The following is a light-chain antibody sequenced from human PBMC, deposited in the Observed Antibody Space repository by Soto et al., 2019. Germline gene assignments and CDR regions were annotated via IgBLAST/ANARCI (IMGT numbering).Light chain of an antibody. V-gene: IGKV3-11*01. CDR2: DAS. CDR1: QSVSSY. Sequence: EIVLTQSPATMSLSPGERATLSCRASQSVSSYLAWYQQKPGQAPRLLIYDASNRATGIPARFIGSGSGTDFTLTISGLEPEDFAVYYCQQRSNWRTFGQGTKLELK. CDR3: QQRSNWRT. J-gene: IGKJ2*01.